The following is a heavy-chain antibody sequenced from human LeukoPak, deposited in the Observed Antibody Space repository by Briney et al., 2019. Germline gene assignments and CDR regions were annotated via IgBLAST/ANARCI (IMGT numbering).Heavy chain of an antibody. V-gene: IGHV4-38-2*01. CDR1: GYSIRSGYY. D-gene: IGHD3-16*01. J-gene: IGHJ4*02. CDR2: IYHSGST. Sequence: SETLSLTCAVSGYSIRSGYYWGWVRQPPGKRLEWVESIYHSGSTYYNPSLKSRLTISVDMSKNQFSLKLSSVTAADTAVYYCARVTTLGYFDYWGQGTLATVSS. CDR3: ARVTTLGYFDY.